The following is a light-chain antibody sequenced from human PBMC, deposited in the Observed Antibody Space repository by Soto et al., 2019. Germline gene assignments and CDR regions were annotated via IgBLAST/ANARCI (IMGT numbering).Light chain of an antibody. J-gene: IGKJ2*01. CDR3: QQYGSSPYT. Sequence: EIVLTQSPGTLSLSPGERATLSCRASQSVSSSYLAWHQQKPGQAPRLLLYDASSSATGIPDRFSGSGSGTDFTLTISRLEPEVFAVYYCQQYGSSPYTFGQGTKLEIK. CDR2: DAS. V-gene: IGKV3-20*01. CDR1: QSVSSSY.